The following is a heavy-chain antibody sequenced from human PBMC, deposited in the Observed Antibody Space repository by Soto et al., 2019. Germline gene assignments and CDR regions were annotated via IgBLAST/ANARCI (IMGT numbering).Heavy chain of an antibody. Sequence: SETLSLTCAVYGGSFSGYYWSWIRQPPGKGLEWIGEINHSGSTNYNPSLKSRVTISVDTSKNQFSLKLSSVTAADTTVYYCARKDYWGQGTLVTVSS. CDR3: ARKDY. V-gene: IGHV4-34*01. CDR1: GGSFSGYY. CDR2: INHSGST. J-gene: IGHJ4*02.